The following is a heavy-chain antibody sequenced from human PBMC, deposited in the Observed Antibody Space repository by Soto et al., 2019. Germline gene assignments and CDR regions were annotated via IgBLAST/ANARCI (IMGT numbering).Heavy chain of an antibody. V-gene: IGHV3-23*01. D-gene: IGHD3-9*01. CDR3: ASQTYYDILTGYR. CDR2: ISGSGGST. CDR1: GFTFSSYA. J-gene: IGHJ4*02. Sequence: QLGGSLRLSCAASGFTFSSYAMSWVRQAPGKGLEWVSVISGSGGSTYYADSVKGRFTISRDNSKNTLYLQMNSLRAEDTAVYYCASQTYYDILTGYRWGQGTLVTVSS.